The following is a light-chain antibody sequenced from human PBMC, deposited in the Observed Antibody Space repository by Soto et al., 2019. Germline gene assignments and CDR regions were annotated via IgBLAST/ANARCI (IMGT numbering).Light chain of an antibody. CDR3: QQYNSYPYT. J-gene: IGKJ3*01. CDR1: QSISSW. V-gene: IGKV1-5*03. CDR2: KAS. Sequence: GDRVTITCRASQSISSWLAWYQQKPGKAPKLLNYKASSLESEVRARVSGSGSGTEFTLTISILHPDDFATSYCQQYNSYPYTFGPGSKLYIK.